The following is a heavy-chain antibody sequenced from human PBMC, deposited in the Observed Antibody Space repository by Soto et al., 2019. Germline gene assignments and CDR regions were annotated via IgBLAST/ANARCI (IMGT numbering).Heavy chain of an antibody. V-gene: IGHV1-69*01. CDR3: ARERRNMYSSRIPFDY. CDR1: GGTFSSYA. J-gene: IGHJ4*02. D-gene: IGHD6-13*01. CDR2: IIPIFGTA. Sequence: QVQLVQSGAEGKKPGASVKVSCKASGGTFSSYAISWVRQAPGQGLEWMGGIIPIFGTANYAQKFQGRVTITADESTSTANMELSSLRSEDTAVYSCARERRNMYSSRIPFDYWGQGTLVTVST.